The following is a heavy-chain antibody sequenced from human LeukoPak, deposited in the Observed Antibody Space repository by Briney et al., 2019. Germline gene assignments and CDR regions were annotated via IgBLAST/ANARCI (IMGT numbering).Heavy chain of an antibody. CDR3: ASCASSTSCHYYYYYMDV. V-gene: IGHV1-2*02. CDR2: SNPNSGGT. CDR1: GYTFTGYY. Sequence: GASVKVSCKASGYTFTGYYMHWVRQAPGQGLEWMGWSNPNSGGTNYAQKFQGRVTMTRDTSISTAYMELSRLRSDDTAVYYCASCASSTSCHYYYYYMDVWGKGTTVTVSS. J-gene: IGHJ6*03. D-gene: IGHD2-2*01.